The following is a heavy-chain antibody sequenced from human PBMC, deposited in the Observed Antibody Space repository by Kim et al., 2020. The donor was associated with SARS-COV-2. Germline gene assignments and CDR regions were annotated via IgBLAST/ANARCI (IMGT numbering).Heavy chain of an antibody. Sequence: GGSLRLSCAASGFTFTDYWMTWVRQAPGKGLEWVANIKQDGSEKYYVDSVKGRFTMSRDNPRKSLYLQMNSLRVEDTAMYYCAGYSGYDYAFDIWGQGTMVTVSS. V-gene: IGHV3-7*01. J-gene: IGHJ3*02. CDR2: IKQDGSEK. CDR3: AGYSGYDYAFDI. D-gene: IGHD5-12*01. CDR1: GFTFTDYW.